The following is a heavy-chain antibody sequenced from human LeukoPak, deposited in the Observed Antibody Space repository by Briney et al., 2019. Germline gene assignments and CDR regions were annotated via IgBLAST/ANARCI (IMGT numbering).Heavy chain of an antibody. CDR3: ARSVVVTAYFDY. D-gene: IGHD2-21*02. CDR2: IYCSGST. V-gene: IGHV4-59*01. J-gene: IGHJ4*02. Sequence: SETLSLTCTVSGGSISSYYWSWIRQPPGKGLEWIGYIYCSGSTNYNPSLKSRVTISVDTSKNQFSLKLSSVTAADTAVYYCARSVVVTAYFDYWGQGTLVTVSS. CDR1: GGSISSYY.